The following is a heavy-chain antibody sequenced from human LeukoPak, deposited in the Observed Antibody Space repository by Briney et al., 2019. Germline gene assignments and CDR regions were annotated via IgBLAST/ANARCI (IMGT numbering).Heavy chain of an antibody. V-gene: IGHV1-8*03. J-gene: IGHJ6*03. Sequence: ASVKVSCKASGYTFTSYGISWVRQATGQGLEWMGWMNPNSGNTGYAQKFQGRVTITRNTSISTAYMELSSLRSEDTAVYYCARNARQWLNYYYYMDVWGKGTTVTVSS. D-gene: IGHD6-19*01. CDR2: MNPNSGNT. CDR3: ARNARQWLNYYYYMDV. CDR1: GYTFTSYG.